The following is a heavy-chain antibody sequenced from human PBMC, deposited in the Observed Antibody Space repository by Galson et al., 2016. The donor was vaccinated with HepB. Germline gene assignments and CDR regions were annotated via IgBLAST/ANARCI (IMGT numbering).Heavy chain of an antibody. V-gene: IGHV4-61*02. CDR1: GGSISSGDYY. D-gene: IGHD7-27*01. Sequence: TLSLTCTVSGGSISSGDYYWTWIRQPAGKGLEWIGRIYTGGSTNYHPSPKSRVTLFVDTSKNQLSPTLSSVTAADNAIYYGARETGQRLGGGWFGPWGQGTLVPVSS. CDR3: ARETGQRLGGGWFGP. CDR2: IYTGGST. J-gene: IGHJ5*02.